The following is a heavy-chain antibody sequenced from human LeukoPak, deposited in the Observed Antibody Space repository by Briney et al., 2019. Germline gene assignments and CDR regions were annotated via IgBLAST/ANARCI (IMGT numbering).Heavy chain of an antibody. J-gene: IGHJ4*02. D-gene: IGHD6-13*01. Sequence: GGSLRLSCAASGLTFSNYAMYWVRQAPGKGLEWLAGITSDGNKKFHSDSVKGRFTISRDNSKNTLYLQMNSLRAEDTAVYYCTLRYSSGWYAYWGQGTLVTVSS. CDR1: GLTFSNYA. CDR2: ITSDGNKK. CDR3: TLRYSSGWYAY. V-gene: IGHV3-30*14.